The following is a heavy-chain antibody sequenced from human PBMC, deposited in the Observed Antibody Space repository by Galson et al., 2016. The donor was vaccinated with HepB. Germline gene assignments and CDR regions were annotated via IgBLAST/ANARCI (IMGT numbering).Heavy chain of an antibody. V-gene: IGHV3-15*07. CDR1: GFAVGNAW. CDR3: AFIRHPGFDN. J-gene: IGHJ4*02. Sequence: SLRLSCAASGFAVGNAWMNWVRQAPGKGPEWVGRIKAEHAGGTIDYAAPVKGRFTISRDDSKNMMYLEMNSLKREDTGVYYCAFIRHPGFDNWGQGTLVTVSS. CDR2: IKAEHAGGTI.